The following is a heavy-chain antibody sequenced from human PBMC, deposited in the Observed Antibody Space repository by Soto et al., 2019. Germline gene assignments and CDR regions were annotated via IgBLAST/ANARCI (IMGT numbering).Heavy chain of an antibody. Sequence: NPSETLSLTCTVSGGSITNNYWSWIRQSPGKGLEWIGCSYYSGSTSCNPSLRSRVTISIDTSKTQFSLRLRSVTAADTAVYYCARRQNWNNLFDTWGQGTLVTVS. V-gene: IGHV4-59*08. D-gene: IGHD1-1*01. CDR3: ARRQNWNNLFDT. CDR1: GGSITNNY. J-gene: IGHJ5*02. CDR2: SYYSGST.